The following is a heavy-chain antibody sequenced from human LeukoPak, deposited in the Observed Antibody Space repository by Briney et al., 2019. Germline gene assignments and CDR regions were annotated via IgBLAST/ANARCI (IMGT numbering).Heavy chain of an antibody. D-gene: IGHD2-2*01. CDR1: GYTFTSYY. CDR2: INPSGGST. V-gene: IGHV1-46*01. Sequence: ASVRVSCTASGYTFTSYYMHWGRQAPGQGLEWRGVINPSGGSTSYAQKFQGRVTMTRDMSTSTVYMELSSLRYEDTAVYYCARDLLVVVPAASFDSYYYYMDVWGKGTTVTVSS. J-gene: IGHJ6*03. CDR3: ARDLLVVVPAASFDSYYYYMDV.